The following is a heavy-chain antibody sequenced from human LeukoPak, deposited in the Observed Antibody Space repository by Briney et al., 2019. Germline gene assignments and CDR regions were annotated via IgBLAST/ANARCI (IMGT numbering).Heavy chain of an antibody. V-gene: IGHV3-48*01. Sequence: AGGSLRLSXAASGFTFSSYSMNWVRQAPGKGLEWVSYISSSSSTIYYADSVKGRFTISRDNAKNSLYLQMNSLRAEDTAVYYCARARDGYSYGYDAFDIWGQGTMVTVSS. CDR2: ISSSSSTI. D-gene: IGHD5-18*01. J-gene: IGHJ3*02. CDR3: ARARDGYSYGYDAFDI. CDR1: GFTFSSYS.